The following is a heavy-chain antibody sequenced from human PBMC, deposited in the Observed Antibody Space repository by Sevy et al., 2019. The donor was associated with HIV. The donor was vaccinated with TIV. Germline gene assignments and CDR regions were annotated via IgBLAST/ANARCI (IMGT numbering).Heavy chain of an antibody. J-gene: IGHJ6*02. Sequence: SETLSLTCTVSGGSISSYYWSWIRQPPGKGLEWIGYIYYSGSTNYDPSLKSRVTISVDTSKNQFSRKLSSVTAADTAVYYCARAVYGSGSYYNVYYYGMDVWGQGTTVTVSS. D-gene: IGHD3-10*01. CDR1: GGSISSYY. CDR2: IYYSGST. V-gene: IGHV4-59*12. CDR3: ARAVYGSGSYYNVYYYGMDV.